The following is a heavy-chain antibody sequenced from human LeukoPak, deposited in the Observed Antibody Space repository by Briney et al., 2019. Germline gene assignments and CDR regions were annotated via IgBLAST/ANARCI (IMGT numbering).Heavy chain of an antibody. Sequence: ASVKVSCTASGYTFTNYYMHWVRQAPGQGLEWMGLINPSLGSTSYAQKFQGRVTMTRDTSTTTVYMDLSSLRSDDTAVYYCGRGDSSWPYNWFDPWGQGTLVTVSS. J-gene: IGHJ5*02. V-gene: IGHV1-46*01. CDR1: GYTFTNYY. CDR2: INPSLGST. D-gene: IGHD6-13*01. CDR3: GRGDSSWPYNWFDP.